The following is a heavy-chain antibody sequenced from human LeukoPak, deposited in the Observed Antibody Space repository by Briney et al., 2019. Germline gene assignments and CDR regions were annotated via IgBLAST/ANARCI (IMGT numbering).Heavy chain of an antibody. CDR1: GYTFTSYD. D-gene: IGHD6-19*01. V-gene: IGHV1-8*01. Sequence: ASVKVSCKASGYTFTSYDINWVRQATGQGLEWMGWMNPNSGNTGYAQKFQGRVTMTRNTSISTAYMELSSLRSEDTAVYYCARYPKYSSGWYWTADYWGQGTLVTVSS. CDR2: MNPNSGNT. CDR3: ARYPKYSSGWYWTADY. J-gene: IGHJ4*02.